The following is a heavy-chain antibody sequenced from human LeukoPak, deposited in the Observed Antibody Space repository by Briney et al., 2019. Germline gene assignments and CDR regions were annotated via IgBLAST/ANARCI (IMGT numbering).Heavy chain of an antibody. D-gene: IGHD5-18*01. J-gene: IGHJ4*02. V-gene: IGHV1-2*02. CDR2: ITPNSDGT. CDR3: ARTLHTAMVTVDY. Sequence: ASVKVSCKTSGYTVTGYYIHWVRQAPGQGLEWMGWITPNSDGTDYAQKFQGRVTMTRDTSISTAYMELSRLRSDDTAVYYCARTLHTAMVTVDYWGQGTLVTVSS. CDR1: GYTVTGYY.